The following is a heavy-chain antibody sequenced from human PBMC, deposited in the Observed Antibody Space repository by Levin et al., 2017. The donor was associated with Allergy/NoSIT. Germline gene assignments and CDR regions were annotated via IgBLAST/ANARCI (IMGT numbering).Heavy chain of an antibody. CDR2: ISYDGSNK. CDR3: AKGMTTVTTTSLQH. V-gene: IGHV3-30*18. Sequence: PGGSLRLSCAASGFTFSYYGIHWVRQAPGKGLEWVAVISYDGSNKNYADSVKGRFTISRDNSKNTLYLQMNSLRAEDTAVYYCAKGMTTVTTTSLQHWGQGTLVTVSS. J-gene: IGHJ1*01. CDR1: GFTFSYYG. D-gene: IGHD4-17*01.